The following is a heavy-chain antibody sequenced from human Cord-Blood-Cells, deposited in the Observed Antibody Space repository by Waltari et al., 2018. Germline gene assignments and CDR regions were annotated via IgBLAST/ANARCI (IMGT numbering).Heavy chain of an antibody. D-gene: IGHD4-17*01. V-gene: IGHV1-69*02. CDR2: IIPILGIA. CDR1: GGTFSSYT. Sequence: QVQLVQSGAEVKKPGSSVKVSCTASGGTFSSYTISWVRQAPGQGLEWMGRIIPILGIANYAQKFQGRVTITADKSTSTAYMELSSLRSEDTAVYYCATRDPDYGGKGYYFDYWGQGTLVTVSS. CDR3: ATRDPDYGGKGYYFDY. J-gene: IGHJ4*02.